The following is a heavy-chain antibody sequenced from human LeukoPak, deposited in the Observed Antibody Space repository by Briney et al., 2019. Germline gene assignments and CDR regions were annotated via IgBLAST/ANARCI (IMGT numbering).Heavy chain of an antibody. CDR1: GFTFSSYN. Sequence: GGSLRLSRAASGFTFSSYNMNWVRQAPGKGLEWVSSITSSSSIYYADSVKGRFTISRDNAKSSLYLQMNSLRAEDTAVYYCVAGYCSGTSCSTFFGMDVWGQGTTVTVSS. CDR3: VAGYCSGTSCSTFFGMDV. V-gene: IGHV3-21*01. J-gene: IGHJ6*02. CDR2: ITSSSSI. D-gene: IGHD2-2*03.